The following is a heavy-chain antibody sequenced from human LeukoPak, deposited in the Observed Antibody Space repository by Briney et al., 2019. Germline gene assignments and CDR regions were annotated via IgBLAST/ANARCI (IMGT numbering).Heavy chain of an antibody. Sequence: ASVKVSCKASGYTFTSYAMHWVRQAPGQRLEWMGWINAGNGNTKYSQKFQGRVTMTEDTSTDTAYMELSSLRSEDTAVYYCATSIHDYGDQIDYWGQGTLVTVSS. J-gene: IGHJ4*02. D-gene: IGHD4-17*01. CDR1: GYTFTSYA. CDR3: ATSIHDYGDQIDY. V-gene: IGHV1-3*01. CDR2: INAGNGNT.